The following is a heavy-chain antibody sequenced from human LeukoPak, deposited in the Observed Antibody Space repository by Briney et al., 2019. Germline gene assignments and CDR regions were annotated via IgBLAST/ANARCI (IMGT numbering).Heavy chain of an antibody. Sequence: GESLKISCQGSGYSFTTYWIVWVRQMPGKGLEWMGIIYPGDSDTKYSPYFQGQVTISADKFISTAYLQWSSLKASDTAIYYCARHGSGTSPRFYYYYMGVGGKGTTVTVSS. CDR1: GYSFTTYW. D-gene: IGHD2-2*01. J-gene: IGHJ6*03. CDR3: ARHGSGTSPRFYYYYMGV. CDR2: IYPGDSDT. V-gene: IGHV5-51*01.